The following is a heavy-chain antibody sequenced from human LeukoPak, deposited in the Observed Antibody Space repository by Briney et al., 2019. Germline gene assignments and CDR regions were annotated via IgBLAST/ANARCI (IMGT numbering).Heavy chain of an antibody. CDR3: ARATSDYAAAGTYWFDP. V-gene: IGHV1-69*13. J-gene: IGHJ5*02. CDR1: GGTFSSYA. Sequence: ASVKVSCKASGGTFSSYAISWVRQAPGQGLEWMGGVIPIFGTTNYAQKFQGRVTITADESTSTAYMELSSLRSEDTAVYYRARATSDYAAAGTYWFDPWAREPWSPSPQ. D-gene: IGHD6-13*01. CDR2: VIPIFGTT.